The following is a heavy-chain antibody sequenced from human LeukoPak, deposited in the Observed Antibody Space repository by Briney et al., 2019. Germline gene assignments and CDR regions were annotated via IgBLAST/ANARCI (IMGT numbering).Heavy chain of an antibody. Sequence: PGGSLRLSCAASGFTVSSNYMSWVRQAPGKGLEWVSVIYSGGSTYYADSVKGRFTVSRDNSKNTLYLQMNSLRAEDTAVYYCARVMRYDSSGFDYWGQGTLVTVSS. CDR2: IYSGGST. V-gene: IGHV3-66*01. J-gene: IGHJ4*02. CDR3: ARVMRYDSSGFDY. CDR1: GFTVSSNY. D-gene: IGHD3-22*01.